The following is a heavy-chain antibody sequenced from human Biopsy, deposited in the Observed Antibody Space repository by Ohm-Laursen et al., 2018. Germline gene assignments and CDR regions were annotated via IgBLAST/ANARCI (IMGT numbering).Heavy chain of an antibody. Sequence: GPTFTDAWMSWVRQAPGKGLEWVGRIKGESDGGTTDYAAPVKGRFSISRDASKNTLYLEMNSLKTEDTAVYYCTALERDILVVPVAKPIDSWGQGTLVSVSS. V-gene: IGHV3-15*01. CDR2: IKGESDGGTT. J-gene: IGHJ4*02. CDR1: GPTFTDAW. CDR3: TALERDILVVPVAKPIDS. D-gene: IGHD2-2*01.